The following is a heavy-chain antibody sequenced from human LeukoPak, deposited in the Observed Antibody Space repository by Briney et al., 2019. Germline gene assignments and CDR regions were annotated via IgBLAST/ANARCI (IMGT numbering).Heavy chain of an antibody. V-gene: IGHV3-20*04. Sequence: RVSLRLSCAASGFTFDDYGMSWVRQAPKKGLEWVSGINWNGGSTGYADSVKGRFTISRDNAKNPLYLQMNSLRAEDTALYYCAREGTSGYSTYYYYYYMDVWGKGTTVTVSS. CDR1: GFTFDDYG. J-gene: IGHJ6*03. CDR3: AREGTSGYSTYYYYYYMDV. CDR2: INWNGGST. D-gene: IGHD3-22*01.